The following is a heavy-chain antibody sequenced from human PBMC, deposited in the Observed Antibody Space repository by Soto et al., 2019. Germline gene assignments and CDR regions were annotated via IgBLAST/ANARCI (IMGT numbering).Heavy chain of an antibody. V-gene: IGHV1-69*01. D-gene: IGHD3-3*01. J-gene: IGHJ6*02. CDR3: ARVSRPTIFGVDIGDDYYYGRYV. CDR2: IIHIFGTA. Sequence: QVQLVQSGAEVKKPGSSVKVSCKASGGTFRSYAISWVRQAPRQELEWMGGIIHIFGTAKYAQKFQGRVTLNADESTSTAYMELSSLRSEDTAVYYCARVSRPTIFGVDIGDDYYYGRYVCVQGTTVTVSS. CDR1: GGTFRSYA.